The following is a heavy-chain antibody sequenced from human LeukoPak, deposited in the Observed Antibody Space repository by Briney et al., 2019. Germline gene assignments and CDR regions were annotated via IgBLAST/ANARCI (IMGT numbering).Heavy chain of an antibody. CDR3: ARGTLPFDS. CDR1: GGSFSGYY. V-gene: IGHV4-34*01. CDR2: INHSGST. Sequence: SETLSLTCAVYGGSFSGYYWSWIRQPPGKGLEWIGEINHSGSTNYNPSLKSRVTISVDTSKNQFSLKLSSVTAADTAVYYCARGTLPFDSWGQGTLVTVSS. J-gene: IGHJ5*01.